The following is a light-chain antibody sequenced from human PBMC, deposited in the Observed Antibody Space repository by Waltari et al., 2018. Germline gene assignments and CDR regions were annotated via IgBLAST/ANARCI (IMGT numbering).Light chain of an antibody. V-gene: IGLV1-44*01. CDR3: ATWDDSLNGVV. CDR2: SNN. CDR1: SSNIGHNS. J-gene: IGLJ2*01. Sequence: SVLTQPPSASGTPGQRVTISCSRSSSNIGHNSVNWYQRLPGTAPKLLIYSNNQRPSGVPDRFSASGSGTSASLAISGLQSEDDGDYYCATWDDSLNGVVFGGGTKLTVL.